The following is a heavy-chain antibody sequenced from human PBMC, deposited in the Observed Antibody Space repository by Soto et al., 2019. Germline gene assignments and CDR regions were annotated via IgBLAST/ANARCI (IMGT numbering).Heavy chain of an antibody. CDR3: ARYNSYAIDY. Sequence: PSETLSLTCTGSGTSISRYYWSWIRQPPGKGLEWIANIDYSGTTNYNPSLASRVTLSVDTSKNQFSLKMTSVTAADRAMYFCARYNSYAIDYWGRGPLVTVS. V-gene: IGHV4-59*01. CDR2: IDYSGTT. D-gene: IGHD2-8*01. J-gene: IGHJ4*02. CDR1: GTSISRYY.